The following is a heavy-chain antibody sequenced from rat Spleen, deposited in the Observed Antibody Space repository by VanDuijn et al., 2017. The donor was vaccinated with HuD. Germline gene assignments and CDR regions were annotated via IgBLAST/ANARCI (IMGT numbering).Heavy chain of an antibody. CDR3: ARPTEGIAWFAY. CDR1: GFTFSDYG. V-gene: IGHV5-29*01. J-gene: IGHJ3*01. CDR2: ISPSGVT. Sequence: EVQLVESDGGLVQPGRSLKLSCAASGFTFSDYGVAWVRQALTKGLEWVATISPSGVTYYRDSVKGRFTVSRENAKSTLYLLMDSLRSEDTATYYCARPTEGIAWFAYWGQGTLVTVSS. D-gene: IGHD1-11*01.